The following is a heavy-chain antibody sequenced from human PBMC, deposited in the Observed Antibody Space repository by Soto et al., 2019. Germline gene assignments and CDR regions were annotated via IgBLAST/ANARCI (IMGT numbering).Heavy chain of an antibody. CDR3: ARGGDIVVVTAPLDH. CDR2: IKPTGGGT. Sequence: ASVKVSCKASGYTFTNYYMHWVRQAPGQGLEWMGIIKPTGGGTTYAQKFLGRATMTRDTSTGTLYMELSSLRSEDTAVYYCARGGDIVVVTAPLDHWGQGTLVTVS. V-gene: IGHV1-46*01. J-gene: IGHJ5*02. D-gene: IGHD2-21*02. CDR1: GYTFTNYY.